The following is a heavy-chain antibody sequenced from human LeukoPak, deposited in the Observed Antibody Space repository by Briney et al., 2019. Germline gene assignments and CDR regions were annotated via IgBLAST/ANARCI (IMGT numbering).Heavy chain of an antibody. CDR3: ARMIVATPSPCCMDV. CDR2: INPNSGGT. V-gene: IGHV1-2*02. J-gene: IGHJ6*02. D-gene: IGHD5-12*01. Sequence: ASVKVTCKASGYTFTGYYMHWVRQAPGQGLEWMGWINPNSGGTDYAQKFQGRVTMTRDTSISTAYMELSRLRSDDTAVYYCARMIVATPSPCCMDVWGQGTTVTVSS. CDR1: GYTFTGYY.